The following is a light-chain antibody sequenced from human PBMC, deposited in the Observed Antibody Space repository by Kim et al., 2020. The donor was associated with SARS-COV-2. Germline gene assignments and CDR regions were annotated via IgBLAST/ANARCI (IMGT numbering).Light chain of an antibody. CDR3: QQYSGTLAT. V-gene: IGKV1-NL1*01. J-gene: IGKJ1*01. CDR1: S. CDR2: SAA. Sequence: SLAWCQQKPGRAPTLLVFSAARLASGVPSRFSASASETEYTLTISSLQPEDFAIYYCQQYSGTLATFGQGTKVDI.